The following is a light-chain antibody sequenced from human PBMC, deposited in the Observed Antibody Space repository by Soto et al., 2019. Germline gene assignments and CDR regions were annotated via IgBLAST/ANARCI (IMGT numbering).Light chain of an antibody. CDR3: RQYDNWPLT. Sequence: EIVMTQSPATLSLSPGERASLSCRASQSLSNKLAWYQQKPGQAPRLLIYGASTRATDIPVRFSAGGSGTEFTLTISSLQSEDFAVYYCRQYDNWPLTFGGGTKV. V-gene: IGKV3-15*01. CDR1: QSLSNK. J-gene: IGKJ4*01. CDR2: GAS.